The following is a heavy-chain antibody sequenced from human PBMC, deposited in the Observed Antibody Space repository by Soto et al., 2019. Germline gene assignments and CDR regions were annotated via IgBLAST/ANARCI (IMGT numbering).Heavy chain of an antibody. CDR2: IYYSGST. CDR3: ARGCCSGGSCYYNWFDP. CDR1: GGSISSYY. V-gene: IGHV4-59*01. Sequence: SSETLSLTCTVSGGSISSYYCSWIRQPPGKGLEWIGYIYYSGSTNYNPSLKSRVTISVDTSKNQFSLKLSSVTAADTAVYYCARGCCSGGSCYYNWFDPWGQGTLVTVSS. D-gene: IGHD2-15*01. J-gene: IGHJ5*02.